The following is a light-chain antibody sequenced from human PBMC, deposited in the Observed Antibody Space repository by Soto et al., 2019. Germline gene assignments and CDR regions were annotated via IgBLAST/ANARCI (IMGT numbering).Light chain of an antibody. CDR2: GAS. Sequence: EIPMTQSPSTLSASAGARATITCRATQSISTYLAWYQQKPGKAPRLLIYGASSLASGVPDRFSGSGSETDFTLTISRLEPEDFAVYYCQHYSRYPHAFGQGTKVDIK. CDR3: QHYSRYPHA. J-gene: IGKJ1*01. CDR1: QSISTY. V-gene: IGKV1-5*01.